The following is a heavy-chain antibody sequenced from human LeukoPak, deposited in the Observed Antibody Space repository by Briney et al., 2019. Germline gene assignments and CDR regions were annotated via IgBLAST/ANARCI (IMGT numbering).Heavy chain of an antibody. CDR3: ARAPKNDACDI. CDR1: GYTFTGYY. Sequence: GASVKVSCKASGYTFTGYYIHWVRQAPGQGLEWMGWINPYTGDTNYAQKSQSGVTMTRDTSISTAYMELSSLRSDDTAVYYCARAPKNDACDIWGQGTMVTVSS. J-gene: IGHJ3*02. CDR2: INPYTGDT. V-gene: IGHV1-2*02.